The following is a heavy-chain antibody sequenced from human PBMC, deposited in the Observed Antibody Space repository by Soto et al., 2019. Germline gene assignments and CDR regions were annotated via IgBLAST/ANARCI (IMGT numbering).Heavy chain of an antibody. CDR1: GYSFTSYW. CDR2: IYPGDSDT. Sequence: GESLKISCKGSGYSFTSYWIGWVRQMPGKGLEWMGIIYPGDSDTRYSPSFRGQVTISADRSISTAYLQWSSLKASDTAMYYCAREGLDCSSTSCHYYYYYGMDVWGQGTTVTASS. V-gene: IGHV5-51*01. J-gene: IGHJ6*02. D-gene: IGHD2-2*01. CDR3: AREGLDCSSTSCHYYYYYGMDV.